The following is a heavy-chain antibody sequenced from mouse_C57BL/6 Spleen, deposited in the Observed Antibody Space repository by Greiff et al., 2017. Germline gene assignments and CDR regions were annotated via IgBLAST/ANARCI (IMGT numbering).Heavy chain of an antibody. V-gene: IGHV1-50*01. CDR1: GYTFTSYW. Sequence: QVQLQQPGAELVKPGASVKLSCKASGYTFTSYWMQWVKQRPGQGLEWIGEIDPSDSYTNYNQKFKGQATLTVDTSSSTAYMQLSSLTSEDSAVYYCARGDSNYGFDYWGQGTTLTVSS. CDR2: IDPSDSYT. D-gene: IGHD2-5*01. J-gene: IGHJ2*01. CDR3: ARGDSNYGFDY.